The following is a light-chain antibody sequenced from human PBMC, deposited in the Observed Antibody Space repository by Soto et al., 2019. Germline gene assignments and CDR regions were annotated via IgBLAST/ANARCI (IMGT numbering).Light chain of an antibody. Sequence: EIVLTQSPDTLSLSRGERATLSCRASQSVTNTYLAWYQQKPGQAPRILIYGSSSRATGIPDRFSGSGSGTHLTLTIIRLEPEDFAVYYCQQYGTTLWTFCQGTKVDIK. V-gene: IGKV3-20*01. CDR2: GSS. CDR3: QQYGTTLWT. J-gene: IGKJ1*01. CDR1: QSVTNTY.